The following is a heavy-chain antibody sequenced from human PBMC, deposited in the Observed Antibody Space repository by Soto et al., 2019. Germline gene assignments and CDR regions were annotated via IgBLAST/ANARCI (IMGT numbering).Heavy chain of an antibody. D-gene: IGHD4-17*01. CDR2: IYYSGST. CDR1: GGSISSYY. J-gene: IGHJ4*02. Sequence: SETLSLTCTVSGGSISSYYWSWIRQPPGKGLEWIGYIYYSGSTNYNPSLKSRVTISVDTSKNQFSLKLSSVTAADTAVYYCARRCGASFDYWGQGTLVTVSS. V-gene: IGHV4-59*01. CDR3: ARRCGASFDY.